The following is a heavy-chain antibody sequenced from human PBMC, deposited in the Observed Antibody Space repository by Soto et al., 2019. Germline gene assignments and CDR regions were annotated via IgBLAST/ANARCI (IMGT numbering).Heavy chain of an antibody. CDR1: GYTFTSYG. D-gene: IGHD3-16*01. V-gene: IGHV1-18*01. Sequence: QVQLVQSGAEVKKPGASVKVSCKASGYTFTSYGISWVRQAPGQGLEWMGWISPYNGNTNYAQKLQGRVTMTTDTSTSTSYLELRSLRSDDTAVEYCSRGIGGYVGVDYYYGMDVWGQGTTVTVS. J-gene: IGHJ6*02. CDR2: ISPYNGNT. CDR3: SRGIGGYVGVDYYYGMDV.